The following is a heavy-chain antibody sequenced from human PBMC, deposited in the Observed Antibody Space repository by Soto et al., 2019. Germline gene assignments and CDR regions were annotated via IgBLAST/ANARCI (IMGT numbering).Heavy chain of an antibody. J-gene: IGHJ4*02. CDR1: GFTFSSYA. D-gene: IGHD3-22*01. CDR3: AKGHYYYDSSGYRHFDY. V-gene: IGHV3-23*01. CDR2: ISGSGGST. Sequence: EVQLLESGGGLVQPGGSLRLSCAASGFTFSSYAMSWVRQAPGKGLEWVSAISGSGGSTYYADSVKGRFTISRDNSKNTLYLLMNGLRAEDTAVYYCAKGHYYYDSSGYRHFDYWGQGTLVTVSS.